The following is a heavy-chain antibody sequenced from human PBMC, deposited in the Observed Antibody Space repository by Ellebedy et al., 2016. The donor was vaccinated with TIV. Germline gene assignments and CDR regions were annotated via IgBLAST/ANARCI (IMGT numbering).Heavy chain of an antibody. V-gene: IGHV1-2*02. D-gene: IGHD2-2*01. Sequence: ASVKVSXXASGYTFTGYYMHWVRQAPGQGLEWMGWINPNSGGTNYAQKFQGRVTMTRDTSISTAYMELSRLRSDDTAVYYCARDPGYCSSTSCYYYFDYWGQGTLVTVSS. CDR1: GYTFTGYY. J-gene: IGHJ4*02. CDR3: ARDPGYCSSTSCYYYFDY. CDR2: INPNSGGT.